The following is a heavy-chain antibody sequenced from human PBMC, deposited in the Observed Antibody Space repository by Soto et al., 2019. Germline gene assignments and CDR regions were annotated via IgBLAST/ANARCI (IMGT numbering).Heavy chain of an antibody. Sequence: SETLSLTCAVYGGSFSGYYWSWIRQPPGKGLEWIGEINHSGSTNYNPSLKSRVTISVDTSKNQFSLKLSSVTAADTAVYYCARTGGYGDYVRYYYYGMDVWGQGTTVTVSS. J-gene: IGHJ6*02. CDR2: INHSGST. D-gene: IGHD4-17*01. V-gene: IGHV4-34*01. CDR3: ARTGGYGDYVRYYYYGMDV. CDR1: GGSFSGYY.